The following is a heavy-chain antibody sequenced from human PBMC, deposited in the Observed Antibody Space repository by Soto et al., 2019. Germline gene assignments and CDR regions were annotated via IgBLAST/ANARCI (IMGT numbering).Heavy chain of an antibody. CDR3: TRDIADGYNYEGKD. V-gene: IGHV1-69*06. J-gene: IGHJ4*02. CDR2: IIAIFGTA. CDR1: GGTFSSYA. Sequence: QVQLVQSGAEVKKPGSSVKVSCKASGGTFSSYAISWVRQAPGQGLEWMGGIIAIFGTANYAQKFQGRVTITADKTTSTAYMELSSLRSEDTAVYYCTRDIADGYNYEGKDWGQGNLVHVSS. D-gene: IGHD5-12*01.